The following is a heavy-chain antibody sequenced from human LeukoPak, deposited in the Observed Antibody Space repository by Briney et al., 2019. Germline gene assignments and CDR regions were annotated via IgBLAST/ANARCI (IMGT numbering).Heavy chain of an antibody. V-gene: IGHV4-4*07. D-gene: IGHD1-1*01. CDR2: IYASGNT. CDR1: GASISSYY. CDR3: ARMQLYYYYMDV. J-gene: IGHJ6*03. Sequence: SETLSLTCTVSGASISSYYWSWIRQPPGQGLEWIGYIYASGNTNSNPSLKSRVTMSVDTSNDQFSLKLSSVTAADTAVYYCARMQLYYYYMDVWGKGTTVTISS.